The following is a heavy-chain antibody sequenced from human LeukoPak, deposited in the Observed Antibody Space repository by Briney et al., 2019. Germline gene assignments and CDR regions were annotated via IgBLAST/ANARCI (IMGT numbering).Heavy chain of an antibody. CDR3: ARGDIVVVPAALHASDI. CDR1: GYTFTGYY. D-gene: IGHD2-2*01. V-gene: IGHV1-2*02. CDR2: INPNSGGT. J-gene: IGHJ3*02. Sequence: ASVKVSCKASGYTFTGYYMHWVRQAPGQGLEWMGWINPNSGGTNYAQKFQGRVTMTRDTSISTAYMELSRLRSDDTAVYYCARGDIVVVPAALHASDIWGQGTMVTVSS.